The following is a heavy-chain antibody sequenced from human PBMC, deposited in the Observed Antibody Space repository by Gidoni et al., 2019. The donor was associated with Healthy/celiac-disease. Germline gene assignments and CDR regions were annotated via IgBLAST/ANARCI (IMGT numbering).Heavy chain of an antibody. V-gene: IGHV3-48*01. CDR2: ISSSSSTI. J-gene: IGHJ4*02. Sequence: EVQLVESGGGLVQPGGSRRLSCAASGFTFSSYSMNWVRQAPGKGLEWVSYISSSSSTIYYADSVKGRFTISRDNAKNSLYLQMNSLRAEDTAVYYCARDFGGGSCYIDYWGQGTLVTVSS. CDR1: GFTFSSYS. CDR3: ARDFGGGSCYIDY. D-gene: IGHD2-15*01.